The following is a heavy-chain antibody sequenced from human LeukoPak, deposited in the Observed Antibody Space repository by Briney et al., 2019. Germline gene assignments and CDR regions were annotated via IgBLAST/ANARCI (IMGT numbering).Heavy chain of an antibody. D-gene: IGHD3-3*01. CDR3: ARQYYDFWSGYHMGWFDP. CDR1: GFTFSSYG. J-gene: IGHJ5*02. V-gene: IGHV3-33*01. Sequence: GGSLRLSCAASGFTFSSYGMHWVRQAPGKGLEWVAVIWYDGSNKYYADSVKGRFTISRDNSKNTLYQQMNSLRAEDTAVYYCARQYYDFWSGYHMGWFDPWGQGTLVTVSS. CDR2: IWYDGSNK.